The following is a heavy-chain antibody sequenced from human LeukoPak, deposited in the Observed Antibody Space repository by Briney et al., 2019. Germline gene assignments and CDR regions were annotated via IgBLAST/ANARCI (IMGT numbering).Heavy chain of an antibody. CDR2: IWYDGSNK. J-gene: IGHJ4*02. CDR1: GFTFSSYG. D-gene: IGHD3-3*01. Sequence: PGRSLRLSCAASGFTFSSYGMHWVRQAPGKGLEWVAVIWYDGSNKYYADSVKGRFTISRDNSKNTLYLQMNSLRAGDTAVYYCAKDCYDFWSGYEGYYFDYWGQGTLVTVSS. V-gene: IGHV3-33*06. CDR3: AKDCYDFWSGYEGYYFDY.